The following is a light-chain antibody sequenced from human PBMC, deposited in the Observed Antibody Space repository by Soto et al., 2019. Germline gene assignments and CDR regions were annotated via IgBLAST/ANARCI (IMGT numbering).Light chain of an antibody. Sequence: EIVLTQSPGTLSLSPGERATLSCRASQSVSSSYLAWYQQKPGQAPRLLIYGASSRATGIPDRFSGSGSGTDFTLTTRGVETEDGVRYCCQEYGSSPYTFGQWTKLEI. V-gene: IGKV3-20*01. CDR3: QEYGSSPYT. CDR1: QSVSSSY. CDR2: GAS. J-gene: IGKJ2*01.